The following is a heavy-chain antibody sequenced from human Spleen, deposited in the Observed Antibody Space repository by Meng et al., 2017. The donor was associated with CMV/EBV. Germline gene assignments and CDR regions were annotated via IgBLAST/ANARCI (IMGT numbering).Heavy chain of an antibody. Sequence: QVQLVQSGAEGKKPGASVKVSCKASGGIFRSYAMNWVRQAPGQGLEWMGGIIPSFGVPKYAQKFRVRVSITADESTSTAYMELSSLTSEDTAVYYCARGNEQWLSTGAFDYWGQGALVTVSS. J-gene: IGHJ4*02. D-gene: IGHD6-19*01. CDR3: ARGNEQWLSTGAFDY. V-gene: IGHV1-69*12. CDR1: GGIFRSYA. CDR2: IIPSFGVP.